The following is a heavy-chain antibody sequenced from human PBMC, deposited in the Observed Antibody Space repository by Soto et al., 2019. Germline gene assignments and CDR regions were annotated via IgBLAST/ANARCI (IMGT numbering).Heavy chain of an antibody. CDR1: VFLLSTSGVS. D-gene: IGHD6-25*01. J-gene: IGHJ4*02. Sequence: SGPPLVNPTQLFTLTCNFSVFLLSTSGVSVGWIRQPPGKALQWLALIYWNADKSNSPSLKSMPTLTNADSKTQVVLTMTHIDAADTAKYYCAPRVGSRGSFDYWGQGTLVTVSS. CDR3: APRVGSRGSFDY. V-gene: IGHV2-5*01. CDR2: IYWNADK.